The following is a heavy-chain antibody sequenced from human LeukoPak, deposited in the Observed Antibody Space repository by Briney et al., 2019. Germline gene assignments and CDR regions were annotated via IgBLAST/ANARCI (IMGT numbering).Heavy chain of an antibody. CDR3: ARVRPDGSGSYFDY. D-gene: IGHD3-10*01. V-gene: IGHV4-59*01. Sequence: SETLSLTCTVSGGSISSYYWSWIQQPPGKGLEWIGYIYYTGSTNYNPSLKSRVTISVDTSKNQFSLKLSSVTAADTAVYYCARVRPDGSGSYFDYWGQGTLVTVSS. CDR1: GGSISSYY. CDR2: IYYTGST. J-gene: IGHJ4*02.